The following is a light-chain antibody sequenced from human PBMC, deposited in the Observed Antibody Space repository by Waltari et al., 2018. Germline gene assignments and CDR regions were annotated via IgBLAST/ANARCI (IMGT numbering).Light chain of an antibody. CDR2: KVS. V-gene: IGKV2-30*01. J-gene: IGKJ1*01. CDR1: QSLVSSDGNTY. CDR3: MQGTHWPWT. Sequence: VVMTQSPLSLPVTLGQPASISCRSGQSLVSSDGNTYFNWFQQRTGQSPRRLLYKVSNRDSGVPDRFSGSGSGTDFTLRISRVEAEDVGVYYCMQGTHWPWTFGQGTKVEIK.